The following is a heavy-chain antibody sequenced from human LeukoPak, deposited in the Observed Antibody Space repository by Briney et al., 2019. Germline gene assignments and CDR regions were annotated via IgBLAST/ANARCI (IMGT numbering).Heavy chain of an antibody. V-gene: IGHV3-23*01. J-gene: IGHJ4*02. Sequence: PGGSLRLSCAASGFTFSSYAMSWVRQAPGKGLEWVSAIRGSGESTYYGDCVKGRCTISRDNSKNAVYLQMNSLRAEDTAVYYCAKEVSVRFLEWLSDYWGQATLVTVSS. CDR3: AKEVSVRFLEWLSDY. D-gene: IGHD3-3*01. CDR1: GFTFSSYA. CDR2: IRGSGEST.